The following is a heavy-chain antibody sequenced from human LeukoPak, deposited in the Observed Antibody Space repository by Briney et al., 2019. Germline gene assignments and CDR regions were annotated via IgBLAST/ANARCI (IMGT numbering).Heavy chain of an antibody. Sequence: GGSLRLSCAASGFTFSSYEMNWVRQAPGKGLEWVSYISSSGSTIYYADSVKGRFTISRDNAKNSLYLQMNSLRAEDTAVYYCARAPTVSGYYFDNWFDPWGQGTLVTVSS. V-gene: IGHV3-48*03. CDR2: ISSSGSTI. CDR1: GFTFSSYE. D-gene: IGHD3-3*01. CDR3: ARAPTVSGYYFDNWFDP. J-gene: IGHJ5*02.